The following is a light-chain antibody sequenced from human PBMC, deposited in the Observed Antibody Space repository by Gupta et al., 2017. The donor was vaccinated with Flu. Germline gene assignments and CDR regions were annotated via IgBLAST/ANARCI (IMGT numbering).Light chain of an antibody. CDR2: HNS. CDR1: YTNIGAGYY. CDR3: QSYASTISVSL. Sequence: VTISCTGTYTNIGAGYYVHWYQQIPGGAPKLLLSHNSMRPSEVSDRFSGSKSGASASLAITGLQAEDEAGYYCQSYASTISVSLFGAGTKITVL. V-gene: IGLV1-40*01. J-gene: IGLJ1*01.